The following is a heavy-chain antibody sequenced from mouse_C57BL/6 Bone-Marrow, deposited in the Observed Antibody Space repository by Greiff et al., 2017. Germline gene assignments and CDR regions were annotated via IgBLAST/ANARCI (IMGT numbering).Heavy chain of an antibody. CDR1: GYTFTSYW. CDR2: IHPSDSDT. Sequence: QVQLQQPGAELVKPGASVKVSCKASGYTFTSYWMHWVKQRPGQGLEWIGRIHPSDSDTNYNQKLKGKATVTVDKSSSTAYMQLSSLTSEDSAVYYCAYYGNSYYAMDYWGQGTSVTVSS. D-gene: IGHD2-1*01. V-gene: IGHV1-74*01. CDR3: AYYGNSYYAMDY. J-gene: IGHJ4*01.